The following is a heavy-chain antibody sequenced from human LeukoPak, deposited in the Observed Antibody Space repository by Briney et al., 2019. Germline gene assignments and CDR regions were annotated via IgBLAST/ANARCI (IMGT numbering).Heavy chain of an antibody. CDR2: ISAYNGNT. CDR1: GYTFTSYG. J-gene: IGHJ4*02. D-gene: IGHD4-23*01. CDR3: ARASTMSTVVTIPFDY. V-gene: IGHV1-18*01. Sequence: RGASVKVSCKASGYTFTSYGISWVRQAPGRGLEWMGWISAYNGNTNYAQKLQGRVTMTTDTSTSTAYMELRSLRSDDTAVYYCARASTMSTVVTIPFDYWGQGTLVTVSS.